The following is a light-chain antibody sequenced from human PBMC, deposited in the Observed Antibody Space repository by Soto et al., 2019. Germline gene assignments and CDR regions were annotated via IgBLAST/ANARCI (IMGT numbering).Light chain of an antibody. CDR1: SSDVGGYNY. CDR2: EVS. V-gene: IGLV2-8*01. J-gene: IGLJ1*01. CDR3: SSYAGSYKV. Sequence: ALTQPPSASGSPGQSVTISCTGTSSDVGGYNYVSWYQQHPGKAPKLMIYEVSKRPSGVPDRFSGSKSGNTASLTVSGLQAEDEADYYCSSYAGSYKVFGTGTKVTVL.